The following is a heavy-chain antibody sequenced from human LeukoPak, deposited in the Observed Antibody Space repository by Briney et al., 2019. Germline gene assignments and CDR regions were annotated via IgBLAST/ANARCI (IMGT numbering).Heavy chain of an antibody. CDR2: IYYSGST. D-gene: IGHD3-16*01. CDR3: ARTFGGGNAFDI. CDR1: GGSISSSSYY. J-gene: IGHJ3*02. V-gene: IGHV4-39*01. Sequence: SETLSLTCTVSGGSISSSSYYWGWIRQPPGKGLEWIGSIYYSGSTYYNPSLKSRVTISVDTSKNQFSLKLSSVTAADTAVYYCARTFGGGNAFDIWGQGTMVTVSS.